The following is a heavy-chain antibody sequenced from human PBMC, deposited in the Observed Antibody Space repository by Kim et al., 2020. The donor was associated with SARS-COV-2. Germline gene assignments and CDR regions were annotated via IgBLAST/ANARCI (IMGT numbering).Heavy chain of an antibody. Sequence: APVKGRFTISRDDSKNTLYLQMNSLKTEDTAVYYCTTEIVATKKDNWFDPWGQGTLVTVSS. D-gene: IGHD5-12*01. CDR3: TTEIVATKKDNWFDP. J-gene: IGHJ5*02. V-gene: IGHV3-15*01.